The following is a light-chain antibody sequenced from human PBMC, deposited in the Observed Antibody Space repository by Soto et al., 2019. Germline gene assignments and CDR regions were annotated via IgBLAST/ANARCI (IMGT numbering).Light chain of an antibody. CDR1: QSLVYSDGNAY. Sequence: DVVLTQSPLSLPVSLGQPASISCKSSQSLVYSDGNAYLSWFQQRPGQSPRRLIYKASNRDSGVPDRFSGSGSATDFTLKISRGEAEDVGVYYCMQGTHWPPVTFGQGTKLEIK. J-gene: IGKJ2*01. CDR3: MQGTHWPPVT. V-gene: IGKV2-30*01. CDR2: KAS.